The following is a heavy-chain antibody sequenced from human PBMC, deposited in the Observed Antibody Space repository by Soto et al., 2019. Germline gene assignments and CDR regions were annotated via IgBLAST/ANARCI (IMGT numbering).Heavy chain of an antibody. CDR2: IYYSGST. CDR3: TRGLFSGSSYSGSWYYFDS. J-gene: IGHJ4*02. V-gene: IGHV4-59*01. Sequence: SETLSLTCTVSGGSISSYYWSWIRQPPGKGLKWIGYIYYSGSTNYNPSLKSRVTISVDTSKNQFSLKLSSVTAADTAVYYCTRGLFSGSSYSGSWYYFDSWGQGTMVTSPQ. D-gene: IGHD1-26*01. CDR1: GGSISSYY.